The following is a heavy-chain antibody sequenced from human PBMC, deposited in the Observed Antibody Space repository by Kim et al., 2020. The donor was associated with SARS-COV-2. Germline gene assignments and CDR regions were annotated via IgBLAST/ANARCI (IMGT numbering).Heavy chain of an antibody. CDR3: ARNLVNGHDDF. J-gene: IGHJ4*02. D-gene: IGHD1-1*01. Sequence: GGSLRLSCTASGFNVDTNYMTWVRQAPGKGLDWVSLIDTDGTTYYADSVKGRFTISRHNSKNTVYLQMNSLRAEDTAVYFCARNLVNGHDDFWGQGTLVT. CDR1: GFNVDTNY. CDR2: IDTDGTT. V-gene: IGHV3-53*04.